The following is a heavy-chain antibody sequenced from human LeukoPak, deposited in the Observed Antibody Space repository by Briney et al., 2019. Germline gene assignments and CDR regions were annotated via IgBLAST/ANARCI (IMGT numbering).Heavy chain of an antibody. J-gene: IGHJ4*02. D-gene: IGHD3-3*01. CDR3: ARAPESNYDFWSGYYKGHYFDY. Sequence: GGSLRLSCAASGFTFSSYWMSWVRQAPGKGLEWVANIKQDGSEKYYADSVKGRFTISRDNSKNTLYLQMNSLRAEDTAVYYCARAPESNYDFWSGYYKGHYFDYWGQGTLVTVSS. V-gene: IGHV3-7*01. CDR1: GFTFSSYW. CDR2: IKQDGSEK.